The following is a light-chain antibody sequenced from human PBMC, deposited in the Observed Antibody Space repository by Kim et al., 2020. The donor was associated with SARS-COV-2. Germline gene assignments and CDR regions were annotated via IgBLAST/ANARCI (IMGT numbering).Light chain of an antibody. Sequence: ASVGDRVTITCRASQDIRRWLAWYQQKPGKAPKLLIYVVSTLQSGVPSRFSGSGSGTEFTLTISSLQPEDSGTYFCQHANTFPWTFGQGTKVDIK. V-gene: IGKV1-12*01. J-gene: IGKJ1*01. CDR1: QDIRRW. CDR2: VVS. CDR3: QHANTFPWT.